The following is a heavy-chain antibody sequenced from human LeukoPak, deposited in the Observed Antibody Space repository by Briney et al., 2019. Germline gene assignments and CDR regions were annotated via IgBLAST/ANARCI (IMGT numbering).Heavy chain of an antibody. D-gene: IGHD2-21*02. J-gene: IGHJ6*02. CDR2: INPSGGST. Sequence: GASVKVSCKASGYSFTSCYLHWVRQAPGQGLEWMGVINPSGGSTSYAQNFQGRVTMTRDTSTSTVYMELSSLRSEDTAVYYCARAYCGGDCYRYYYYGMDVWGQGTTVTVSS. CDR1: GYSFTSCY. V-gene: IGHV1-46*01. CDR3: ARAYCGGDCYRYYYYGMDV.